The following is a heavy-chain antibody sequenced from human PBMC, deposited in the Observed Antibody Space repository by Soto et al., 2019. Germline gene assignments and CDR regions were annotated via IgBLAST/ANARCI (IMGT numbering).Heavy chain of an antibody. D-gene: IGHD2-21*02. Sequence: EVQLLESGGGLVQPGGSLRLSCAASGFTFSSYAMSWVRQAPGKGLEWVSAISGSGGSTYYADSVKGRFTISRDNSKNTLYLQMNSRRSEDTAVYYCAKLVTESDAFYFDYWGQGTLVTVSS. V-gene: IGHV3-23*01. J-gene: IGHJ4*02. CDR3: AKLVTESDAFYFDY. CDR1: GFTFSSYA. CDR2: ISGSGGST.